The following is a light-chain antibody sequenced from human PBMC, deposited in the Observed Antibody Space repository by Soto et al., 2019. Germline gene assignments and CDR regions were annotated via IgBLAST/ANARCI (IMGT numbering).Light chain of an antibody. J-gene: IGKJ4*01. V-gene: IGKV3D-15*01. CDR2: DAS. CDR3: QQYNNWPLT. CDR1: QSVSYN. Sequence: ETVMTQSPATLSVSPGDRATLSCSASQSVSYNLAWYQQKPGQAPRLLIYDASTRATGIPARFSGSASGTEFTLTLSSLPAEDFAVYYCQQYNNWPLTFGGGTKVEMK.